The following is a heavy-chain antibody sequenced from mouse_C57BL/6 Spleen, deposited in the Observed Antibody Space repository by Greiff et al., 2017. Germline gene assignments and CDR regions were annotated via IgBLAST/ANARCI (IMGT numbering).Heavy chain of an antibody. J-gene: IGHJ4*01. Sequence: VQLQESGAELVKPGASVKLSCKASGYTFTEYTIHWVKQRSGQGLEWIGWFYPGSGSIKYNEKFKDKATLTAYNSSSTVYMELSRLTSEDSAVYFCARHLYYYGSSYEYAMDYWGQGTSVTVSS. CDR2: FYPGSGSI. D-gene: IGHD1-1*01. CDR3: ARHLYYYGSSYEYAMDY. V-gene: IGHV1-62-2*01. CDR1: GYTFTEYT.